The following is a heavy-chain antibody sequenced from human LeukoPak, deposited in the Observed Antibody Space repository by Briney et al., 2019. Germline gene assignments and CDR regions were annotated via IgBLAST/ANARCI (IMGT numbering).Heavy chain of an antibody. CDR2: IYYSGST. CDR1: GGSISSSSYY. V-gene: IGHV4-39*07. CDR3: AREKGVWGELLHGLVDY. J-gene: IGHJ4*02. D-gene: IGHD1-26*01. Sequence: SSETLSLTCTVSGGSISSSSYYWGWIRQPPGKGLEWIGSIYYSGSTYYNPSLKSRVTISVDTSKNQFSLKLSSVTAADTAVYYCAREKGVWGELLHGLVDYWGQGTLVTVSS.